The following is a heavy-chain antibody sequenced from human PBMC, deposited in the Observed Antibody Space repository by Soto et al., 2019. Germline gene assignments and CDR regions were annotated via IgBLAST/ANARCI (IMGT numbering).Heavy chain of an antibody. CDR2: MGPYNGNT. D-gene: IGHD2-15*01. CDR3: ARCYCSVGSCYTCWHFDL. Sequence: QVQLVQSGAEVKKPGASVKVSCKASGYTLNTYVISGLRRALGQGLKGRGWMGPYNGNTDHAKNFQGRVTMTTDTSTNTAYMELRSLRSDDTALYYCARCYCSVGSCYTCWHFDLWGRGTLVTVSS. J-gene: IGHJ2*01. CDR1: GYTLNTYV. V-gene: IGHV1-18*01.